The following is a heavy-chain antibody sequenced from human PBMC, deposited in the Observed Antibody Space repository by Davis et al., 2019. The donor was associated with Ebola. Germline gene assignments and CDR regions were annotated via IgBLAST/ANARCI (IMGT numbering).Heavy chain of an antibody. D-gene: IGHD3-22*01. CDR2: ISGSGGTT. Sequence: GESLKISCAASGFTFSSYAMSWVRHGPGKGLEWVSGISGSGGTTYYADSVKGRFSIYRDNSKNTLYLQVNSLRAEDTAVYYCAKDGYYYDDTGFYAKYYFDHWGQGTLVTVSS. J-gene: IGHJ4*02. V-gene: IGHV3-23*01. CDR3: AKDGYYYDDTGFYAKYYFDH. CDR1: GFTFSSYA.